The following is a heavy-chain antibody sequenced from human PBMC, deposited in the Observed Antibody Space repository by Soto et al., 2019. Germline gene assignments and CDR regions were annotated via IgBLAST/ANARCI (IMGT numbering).Heavy chain of an antibody. Sequence: HPGGSLRLSCAASGFTFSSYWMHWVRQAPGKGLVWVSRINSDGSSTSYADSVKGRFTISRDNAKNTLYLQMNSLRAEDTAVYYCAKFRRGIQLWSAFDYWGQGTLVTVSS. CDR1: GFTFSSYW. CDR2: INSDGSST. D-gene: IGHD5-18*01. J-gene: IGHJ4*02. CDR3: AKFRRGIQLWSAFDY. V-gene: IGHV3-74*01.